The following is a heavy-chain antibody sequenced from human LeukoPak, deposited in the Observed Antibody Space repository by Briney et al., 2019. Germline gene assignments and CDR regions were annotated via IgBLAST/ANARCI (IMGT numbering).Heavy chain of an antibody. V-gene: IGHV1-3*03. J-gene: IGHJ4*02. CDR3: ARDIGPGYFDY. Sequence: ASVKVSCKASGYIFTSYTIHWVRLAPGQRLEWMGWINAGNGNTKYSQEFQSRVTITRDTSASTAYMELSSLRSEDMAVFYCARDIGPGYFDYWGQGTLVTVSS. D-gene: IGHD1-26*01. CDR2: INAGNGNT. CDR1: GYIFTSYT.